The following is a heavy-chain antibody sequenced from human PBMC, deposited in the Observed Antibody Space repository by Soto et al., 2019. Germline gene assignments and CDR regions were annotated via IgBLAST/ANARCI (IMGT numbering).Heavy chain of an antibody. J-gene: IGHJ4*02. CDR2: INQDGSAK. CDR3: ARDHYYGSESYYNY. CDR1: GFAFSTYW. D-gene: IGHD3-10*01. V-gene: IGHV3-7*01. Sequence: PGGSRRLSGAASGFAFSTYWMSWGGQAPGKGMEWVANINQDGSAKYYEDSVKGRFTISRDNAKNSLYLQMNSVRDDDTAVYYCARDHYYGSESYYNYWGQGALVTVSS.